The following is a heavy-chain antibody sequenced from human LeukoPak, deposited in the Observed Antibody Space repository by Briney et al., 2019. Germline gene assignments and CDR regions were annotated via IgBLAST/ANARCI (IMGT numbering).Heavy chain of an antibody. CDR1: GFTVSSNY. CDR3: ARDLLGYYDSSGPGSAFDI. Sequence: LGGSLRLSCAASGFTVSSNYMSWVRQAPGKGLEWVSVIYSGGSTYYADSVKGRFTISRDNSKNTLYLQMNSLRAEDTAEYYCARDLLGYYDSSGPGSAFDIWGQGTMVTVSS. CDR2: IYSGGST. V-gene: IGHV3-53*01. D-gene: IGHD3-22*01. J-gene: IGHJ3*02.